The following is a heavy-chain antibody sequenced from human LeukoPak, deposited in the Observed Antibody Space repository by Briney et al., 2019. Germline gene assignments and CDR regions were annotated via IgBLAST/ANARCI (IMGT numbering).Heavy chain of an antibody. D-gene: IGHD3-10*01. CDR2: IYSGGST. Sequence: GRSLRLSCAASGFTVSSNYMSWVRQAPGKGLEWVSVIYSGGSTYYADSVKGRFTISRDNSKNTLYLQMSSLRAEDTAVYYCARDESVVRGVIIWGQGTLVTVSS. V-gene: IGHV3-66*01. CDR1: GFTVSSNY. J-gene: IGHJ4*02. CDR3: ARDESVVRGVII.